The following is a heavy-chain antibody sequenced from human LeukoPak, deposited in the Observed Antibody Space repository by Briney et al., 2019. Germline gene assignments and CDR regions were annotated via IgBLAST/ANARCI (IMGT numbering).Heavy chain of an antibody. D-gene: IGHD3-3*01. CDR1: GFTFSSYA. V-gene: IGHV3-23*01. Sequence: GGSLRLSCAASGFTFSSYAMSWVRQAPGKGLEWVSAISGSGGSTYYADSVKGRFTISRDNAKNSLYLQMNSLRAEDTAVYYCARDSSRYYDFWSGYPSPFDYWGQGTLVTVSS. CDR3: ARDSSRYYDFWSGYPSPFDY. CDR2: ISGSGGST. J-gene: IGHJ4*02.